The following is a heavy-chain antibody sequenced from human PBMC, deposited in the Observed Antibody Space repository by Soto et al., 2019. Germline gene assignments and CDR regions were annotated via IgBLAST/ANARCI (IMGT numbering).Heavy chain of an antibody. CDR2: IIPIFGTA. Sequence: GASVKVSCKASGGTFSSYAISWVRQAPGQGLEWMGGIIPIFGTANYAQKFQGRVTITADESTSTAYMELSSLRSEDTAVYYCARDHRGCSGGSCYSGFDPWGQGTLVTVPQ. CDR1: GGTFSSYA. D-gene: IGHD2-15*01. V-gene: IGHV1-69*13. CDR3: ARDHRGCSGGSCYSGFDP. J-gene: IGHJ5*02.